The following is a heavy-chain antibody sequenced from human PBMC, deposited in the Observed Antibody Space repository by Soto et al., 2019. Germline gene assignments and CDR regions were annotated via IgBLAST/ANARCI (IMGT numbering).Heavy chain of an antibody. V-gene: IGHV3-23*01. CDR3: ANAYCSSTSCRAEYFQH. CDR2: ISGRGDSS. CDR1: GFTFSSYA. D-gene: IGHD2-2*01. Sequence: GGSLRLSCAASGFTFSSYAMGWVRQAPGKXLEWVSAISGRGDSSYYADSVKGRFTISRDNSKNTLYLQMNSLRAEDTAVYYCANAYCSSTSCRAEYFQHWGQGTLVTVSS. J-gene: IGHJ1*01.